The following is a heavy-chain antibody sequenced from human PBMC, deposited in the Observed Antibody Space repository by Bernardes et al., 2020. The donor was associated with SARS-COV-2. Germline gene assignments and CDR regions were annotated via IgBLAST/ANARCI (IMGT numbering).Heavy chain of an antibody. CDR3: AREKYYTSGNYYRRDAFDN. J-gene: IGHJ3*02. Sequence: GGSLRLSCAASGFTFSGHAMNWVRQAPGKGLEWVSGLSGSGGSTYYADSVKGRFAISRDNSQNTLYLQMNGLRAEDTAVYYCAREKYYTSGNYYRRDAFDNWGQGTMVTVSA. CDR1: GFTFSGHA. D-gene: IGHD3-10*01. V-gene: IGHV3-23*01. CDR2: LSGSGGST.